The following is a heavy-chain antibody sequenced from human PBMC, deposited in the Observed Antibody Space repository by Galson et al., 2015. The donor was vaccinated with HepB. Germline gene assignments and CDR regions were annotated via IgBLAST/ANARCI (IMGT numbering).Heavy chain of an antibody. CDR1: GGSISSYY. J-gene: IGHJ5*02. D-gene: IGHD3-22*01. CDR2: IYYSGST. CDR3: ARATVYYDSSGYHNWFDP. Sequence: ETLSLTCTVSGGSISSYYWSWIRQPPGKGLEWIGYIYYSGSTNYNPSLKSRVTISVDTSKNQFSLKLSSVTAAGTAVYYCARATVYYDSSGYHNWFDPWGQGTLVTVSS. V-gene: IGHV4-59*01.